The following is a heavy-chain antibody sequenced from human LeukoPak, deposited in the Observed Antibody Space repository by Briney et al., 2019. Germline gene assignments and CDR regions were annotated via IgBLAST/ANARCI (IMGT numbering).Heavy chain of an antibody. CDR2: IYHSGST. CDR3: ARGAAAADFDY. J-gene: IGHJ4*02. Sequence: PSETLSLTCAVYGGSFSGYYWSWIRQPPGKGLEWIGSIYHSGSTYYNPSLKSRVTISVDTSKNQFSLKLSSVTAADTAVYYCARGAAAADFDYWGQGTLVTVSS. CDR1: GGSFSGYY. V-gene: IGHV4-34*01. D-gene: IGHD6-13*01.